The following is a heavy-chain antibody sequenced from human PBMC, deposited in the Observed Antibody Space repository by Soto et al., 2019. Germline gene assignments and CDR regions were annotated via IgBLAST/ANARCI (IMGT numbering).Heavy chain of an antibody. CDR3: VRGAGGYFDH. CDR1: GYTFTNYG. J-gene: IGHJ4*02. V-gene: IGHV1-18*01. D-gene: IGHD3-16*01. Sequence: QVQLVQSGVEVKKPGASVKVSCKAMGYTFTNYGLSWVRQAPGEGLEWLGWISAYNGHTKYAQKVQDRVTLTTDTSACTAYLELRSLTSADSAGYYCVRGAGGYFDHWGQGTLVLVSS. CDR2: ISAYNGHT.